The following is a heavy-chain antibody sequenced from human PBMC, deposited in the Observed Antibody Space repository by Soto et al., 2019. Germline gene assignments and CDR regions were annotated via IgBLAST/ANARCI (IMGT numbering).Heavy chain of an antibody. CDR1: GFTFSNYW. J-gene: IGHJ3*02. Sequence: PGGSLRLSCAASGFTFSNYWMHWVRQAPGKGLVWVSLIRGDGINTKYADSVKGRFTISRDNAKNTLFLQMNSLTAEDTAVYYCATLYGTFDIWGQGTLVTVSS. D-gene: IGHD3-16*01. CDR3: ATLYGTFDI. V-gene: IGHV3-74*01. CDR2: IRGDGINT.